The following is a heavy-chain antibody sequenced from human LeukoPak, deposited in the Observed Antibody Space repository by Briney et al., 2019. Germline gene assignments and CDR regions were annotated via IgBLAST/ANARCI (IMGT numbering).Heavy chain of an antibody. CDR3: ARDVGGSLDY. CDR2: IKEDESTK. J-gene: IGHJ4*02. D-gene: IGHD1-26*01. V-gene: IGHV3-7*01. CDR1: GFTFSTYW. Sequence: PGGSLRLSCAASGFTFSTYWMAWVRQAPGKGLEWVANIKEDESTKHQADSVKGRFTISRDNAHNSVYLQMSSLRGEDTAVYYCARDVGGSLDYWGQGTLVTVSS.